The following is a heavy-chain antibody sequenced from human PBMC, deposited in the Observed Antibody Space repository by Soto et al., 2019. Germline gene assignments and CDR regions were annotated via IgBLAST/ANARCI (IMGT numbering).Heavy chain of an antibody. CDR1: GGSFSGYY. CDR3: ARVVATINQADAFDI. V-gene: IGHV4-34*01. D-gene: IGHD5-12*01. Sequence: TSETLSLTCAVYGGSFSGYYWSWIRQPPGKGLEWIGEINHSGSTNYNPSLKSRVTISVDTSKNQFSLKLSSVTAADTAVYYCARVVATINQADAFDIWGQGTMVT. CDR2: INHSGST. J-gene: IGHJ3*02.